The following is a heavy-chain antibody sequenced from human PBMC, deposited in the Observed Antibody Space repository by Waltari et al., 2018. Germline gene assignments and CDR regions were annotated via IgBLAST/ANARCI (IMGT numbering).Heavy chain of an antibody. J-gene: IGHJ3*02. CDR1: GVPCSSVA. CDR2: IIPIFGTA. CDR3: AREMATISDHDAFDI. Sequence: QVQLVQSGAEVKKPGSSVKVPCKASGVPCSSVANRWVREAPGQGLEWMGGIIPIFGTANYAQKFQGRVTITADESTSTAYMELSSLRSEDTAVYYCAREMATISDHDAFDIWGQGTMVTVSS. V-gene: IGHV1-69*01. D-gene: IGHD5-12*01.